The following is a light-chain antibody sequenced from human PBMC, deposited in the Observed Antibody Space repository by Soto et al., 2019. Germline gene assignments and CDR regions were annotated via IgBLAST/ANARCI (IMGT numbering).Light chain of an antibody. Sequence: QSALTQPRSVSGSPGQSVTISCTGTSSDVGGCNFVSWYQQQPGQAPKLMIYDVTRRPSGVPDRFSGSKSGNTASLTIAVLQAEDEAYYYCCSVAGSYTEVFCGGTKVTVL. J-gene: IGLJ2*01. CDR3: CSVAGSYTEV. CDR1: SSDVGGCNF. V-gene: IGLV2-11*01. CDR2: DVT.